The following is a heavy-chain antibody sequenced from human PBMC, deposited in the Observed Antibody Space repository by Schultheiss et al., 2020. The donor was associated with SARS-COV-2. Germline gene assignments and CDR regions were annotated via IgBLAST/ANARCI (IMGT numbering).Heavy chain of an antibody. J-gene: IGHJ6*02. CDR2: IYYSGST. V-gene: IGHV4-61*08. Sequence: SETLSLTCTVSGGSISSGGYYWSWIRQHPGKGLEWIGYIYYSGSTNYNPSLKSRVTISVDTSKNQFSLKLSSVTAADTAVYSCARSDYYYAMDVWGQGTTVTVSS. CDR1: GGSISSGGYY. CDR3: ARSDYYYAMDV.